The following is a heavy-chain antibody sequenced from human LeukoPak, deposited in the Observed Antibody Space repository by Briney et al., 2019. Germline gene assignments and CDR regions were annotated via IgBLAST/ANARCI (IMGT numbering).Heavy chain of an antibody. CDR3: GRLAHNAWYAIDF. D-gene: IGHD6-13*01. J-gene: IGHJ4*02. CDR1: GFTFTSYW. Sequence: GGSLRLSCAASGFTFTSYWMHWVRQAPGKGLEWLANILPDGSQKYYVDSVKGRFTISRDSPKNSLYLQINNLKAEDTAVYYCGRLAHNAWYAIDFWGQGALVTVSS. V-gene: IGHV3-7*01. CDR2: ILPDGSQK.